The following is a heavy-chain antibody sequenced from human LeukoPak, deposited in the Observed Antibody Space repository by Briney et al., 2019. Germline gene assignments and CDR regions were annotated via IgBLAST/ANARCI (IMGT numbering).Heavy chain of an antibody. D-gene: IGHD3-22*01. CDR3: VKRYYDSSGYRWFDY. CDR1: GFTFSSYA. Sequence: GGSLRLSCAASGFTFSSYAMSWVRQAPGKGLEWVSTISGISGGTYYADSVKGRFTISRDNSKNTLYLQMNSLRAEDTAVYYCVKRYYDSSGYRWFDYWGQGTLVTVSS. J-gene: IGHJ4*02. CDR2: ISGISGGT. V-gene: IGHV3-23*01.